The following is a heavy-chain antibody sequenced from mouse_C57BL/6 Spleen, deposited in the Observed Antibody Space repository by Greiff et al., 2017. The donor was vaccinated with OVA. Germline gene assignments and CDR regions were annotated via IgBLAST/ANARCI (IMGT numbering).Heavy chain of an antibody. CDR3: ARPRGQYYFDY. Sequence: EVHLVESGGGLVKPGGSLKLSCAASGFTFSDYGMHWVRQAPEKGLEWVAYISSGSSTIYYADTVKGRFTISRDNAKNTLFLQMTSLRSEDTAMYYCARPRGQYYFDYWGQGTTLTVSS. V-gene: IGHV5-17*01. CDR1: GFTFSDYG. D-gene: IGHD3-3*01. J-gene: IGHJ2*01. CDR2: ISSGSSTI.